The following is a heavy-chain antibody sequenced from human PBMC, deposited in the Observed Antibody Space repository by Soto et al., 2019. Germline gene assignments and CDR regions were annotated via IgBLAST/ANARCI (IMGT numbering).Heavy chain of an antibody. D-gene: IGHD2-15*01. J-gene: IGHJ6*02. Sequence: EVQLVESGGGLVKPGGSLRLSCAASGFNFNSYTINWVRQAPGKRLEWLSFIRSSGYVFSTDSVRGRFTISRDNAKNSVYLHINSLRGEDTDVYFGARDCSGGSCYPGMDVWGQGTTVTVSS. CDR2: IRSSGYV. V-gene: IGHV3-21*01. CDR3: ARDCSGGSCYPGMDV. CDR1: GFNFNSYT.